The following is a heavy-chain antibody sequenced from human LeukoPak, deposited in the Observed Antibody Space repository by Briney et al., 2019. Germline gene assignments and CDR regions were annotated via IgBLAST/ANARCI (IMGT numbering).Heavy chain of an antibody. J-gene: IGHJ4*02. Sequence: SETLSLTCAVFGGSFSDYYWSWIRQPPGKGLGWIGEINRSGSTNYNPSLKSRVTISIDTSKNQFSLKLSSVTAADTAVYYCARERPLITFGGVIVIEDYWGQGTLVTVSS. CDR3: ARERPLITFGGVIVIEDY. CDR1: GGSFSDYY. V-gene: IGHV4-34*01. D-gene: IGHD3-16*02. CDR2: INRSGST.